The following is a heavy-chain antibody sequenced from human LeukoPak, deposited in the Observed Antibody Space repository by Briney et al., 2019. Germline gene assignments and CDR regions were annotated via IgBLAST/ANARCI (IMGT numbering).Heavy chain of an antibody. V-gene: IGHV3-74*01. CDR2: VNSDGSGT. Sequence: GGSLRLSCAASAFIFSSYWMHWVRQAPGKGLVWVSRVNSDGSGTTYADSVKGRFTISRDNAKNTLYLQMNSLRAEDTAVYYCARESKYSGYPFDYWGQGTLVTVRS. D-gene: IGHD5-12*01. CDR1: AFIFSSYW. J-gene: IGHJ4*02. CDR3: ARESKYSGYPFDY.